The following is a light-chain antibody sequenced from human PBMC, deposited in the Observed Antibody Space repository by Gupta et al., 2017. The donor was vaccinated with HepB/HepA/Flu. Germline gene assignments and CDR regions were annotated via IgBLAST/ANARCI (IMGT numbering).Light chain of an antibody. Sequence: DIVMTQSPASLAVPLGERATIHCKTSQNLLYSSNNKNYLAWYQQKPGQPPRLLIYWASTRESGVPDRFRGSGSGTDFTLTISSLQAEDVAVYYCQQYYSSLWTFGRGTKVEIK. V-gene: IGKV4-1*01. J-gene: IGKJ1*01. CDR2: WAS. CDR3: QQYYSSLWT. CDR1: QNLLYSSNNKNY.